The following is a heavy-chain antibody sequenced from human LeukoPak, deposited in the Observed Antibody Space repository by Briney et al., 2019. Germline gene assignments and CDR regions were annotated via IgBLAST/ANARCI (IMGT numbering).Heavy chain of an antibody. CDR1: GLTVSSSY. Sequence: GGSLRLSCAASGLTVSSSYMSWVRQAPGKGLEWVSIIYNDGSTYYADSMKGRSTISRDNSKNTLYLQVNGLRAEDTAMYYCARNILFAFDIWGQGTMVTVSS. V-gene: IGHV3-53*01. CDR2: IYNDGST. CDR3: ARNILFAFDI. D-gene: IGHD2/OR15-2a*01. J-gene: IGHJ3*02.